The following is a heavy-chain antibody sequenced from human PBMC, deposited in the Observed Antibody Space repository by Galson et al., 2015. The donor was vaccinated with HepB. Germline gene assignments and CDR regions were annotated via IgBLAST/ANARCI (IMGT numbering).Heavy chain of an antibody. J-gene: IGHJ4*02. CDR3: ARATWIQLWLPPDY. Sequence: SGQVSCKASGYTFTSYGIGWGRPAPGQGLEWMGLISACNGNTNYAQKLQGRVTMTTDTSTSTAYMELRSLRSDDTAVYYCARATWIQLWLPPDYWGQGTLVTVSS. CDR1: GYTFTSYG. D-gene: IGHD5-18*01. CDR2: ISACNGNT. V-gene: IGHV1-18*01.